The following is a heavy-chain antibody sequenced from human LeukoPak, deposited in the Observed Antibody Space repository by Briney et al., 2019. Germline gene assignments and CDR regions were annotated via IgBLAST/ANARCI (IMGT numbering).Heavy chain of an antibody. J-gene: IGHJ4*02. D-gene: IGHD2-21*02. CDR2: ISSSSSYI. CDR1: GFTFSSYS. CDR3: ASFIRELTAMYFDY. Sequence: KSGGSLRLSCAASGFTFSSYSMNWVRQAPGKGLEWVSSISSSSSYIYYADSVKGRFTISRDNAKNSLYLQMNSLRAEDTAVYYCASFIRELTAMYFDYWGQGTLVTVSS. V-gene: IGHV3-21*04.